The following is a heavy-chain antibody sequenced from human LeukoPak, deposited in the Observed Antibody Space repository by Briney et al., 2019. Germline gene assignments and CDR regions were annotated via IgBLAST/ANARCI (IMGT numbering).Heavy chain of an antibody. D-gene: IGHD3-10*01. J-gene: IGHJ4*02. CDR1: GFTFSSYA. CDR2: ITGSGGST. Sequence: GGSLRLSCAASGFTFSSYAMSWVRQAPGKGLEWVSAITGSGGSTNYADAVKGRFTISRDNSKNTLYLQMTSLRAEDTAVYYCAKDQRFGDLDDYRGQGTLVTVSS. CDR3: AKDQRFGDLDDY. V-gene: IGHV3-23*01.